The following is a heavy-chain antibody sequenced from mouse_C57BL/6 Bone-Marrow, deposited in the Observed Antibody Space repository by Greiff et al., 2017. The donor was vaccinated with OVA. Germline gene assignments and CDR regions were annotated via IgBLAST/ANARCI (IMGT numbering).Heavy chain of an antibody. J-gene: IGHJ3*01. CDR2: INPSTGGT. V-gene: IGHV1-42*01. D-gene: IGHD4-1*01. CDR3: ARGGTGPFAY. Sequence: EVQLQQSGPELVKPGASVKISCKASGYSFTGYYMNWVKQSPEKSLEWIGEINPSTGGTTYNQKFKAKATLTVDKSSSTAYMQHKGLTSEDSAVYYCARGGTGPFAYWGQGTLVTVSA. CDR1: GYSFTGYY.